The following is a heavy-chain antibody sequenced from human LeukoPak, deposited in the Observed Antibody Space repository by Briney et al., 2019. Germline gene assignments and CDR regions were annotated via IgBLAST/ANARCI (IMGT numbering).Heavy chain of an antibody. D-gene: IGHD2-15*01. V-gene: IGHV4-4*07. CDR3: ARVREGAARYDAFDI. J-gene: IGHJ3*02. Sequence: SETLSLTCAVSGGSISSYYWSWIRQPAGKGLEWLGRIYTSGSTNYNPSLKSRVTMSVDTSKNQFSLKLSSVTAADTAVYYCARVREGAARYDAFDIWGQGTMVTVSS. CDR2: IYTSGST. CDR1: GGSISSYY.